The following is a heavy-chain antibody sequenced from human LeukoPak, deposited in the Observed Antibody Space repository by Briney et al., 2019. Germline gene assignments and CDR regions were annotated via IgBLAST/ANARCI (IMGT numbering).Heavy chain of an antibody. CDR3: ARSGSGWFDY. V-gene: IGHV3-53*01. CDR1: GFHVSSHY. D-gene: IGHD6-19*01. J-gene: IGHJ4*02. CDR2: MYAGGST. Sequence: GGSLRLSCAASGFHVSSHYMSWLRQAPGKALEWVSVMYAGGSTYYAHSVKGRFTISRDSSKSTLYLQMNSLRVEDTAMYYCARSGSGWFDYWGQGTLVTVSS.